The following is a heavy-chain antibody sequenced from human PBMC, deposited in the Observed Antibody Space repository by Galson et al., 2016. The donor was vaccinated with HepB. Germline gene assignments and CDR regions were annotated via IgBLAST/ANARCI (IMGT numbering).Heavy chain of an antibody. CDR1: GFTFSSYS. J-gene: IGHJ4*02. D-gene: IGHD2-21*02. CDR2: ISSSSSHT. V-gene: IGHV3-21*01. CDR3: ARALTSYCGGDCRYY. Sequence: SLSLSCAASGFTFSSYSMNWVRQAPGKGLEWVSSISSSSSHTYYADSVKGRFTISRDNAKNSLYLQMNSLRAEDTAVYYCARALTSYCGGDCRYYWGQGTLVTVSS.